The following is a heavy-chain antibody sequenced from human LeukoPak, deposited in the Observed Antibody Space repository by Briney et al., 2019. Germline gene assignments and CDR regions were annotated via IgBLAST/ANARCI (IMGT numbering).Heavy chain of an antibody. Sequence: PSETLSLTFTVSGGSISSSSYYWGWIRQPPGKGLEWIGSIYYSGSTYYNPSLKSRVTISVDTSKNQFSLKLTSVTAADTAVYYCASEWFLNYMDVWGKGTTVTVSS. J-gene: IGHJ6*03. CDR3: ASEWFLNYMDV. D-gene: IGHD3-10*01. CDR1: GGSISSSSYY. V-gene: IGHV4-39*07. CDR2: IYYSGST.